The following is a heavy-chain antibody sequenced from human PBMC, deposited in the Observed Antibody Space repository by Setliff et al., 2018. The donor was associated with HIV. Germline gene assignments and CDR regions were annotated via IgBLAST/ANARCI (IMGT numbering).Heavy chain of an antibody. Sequence: GGSLRLSCAASGFTFSRYGMHWVRQAPGKGLEWVSYITGSGDTIYYADSVKGRFTMSRDNAKDSVYLQMNTLRVEDMAVYYCAREATPRHSSGWVYFDYWGQGMMVTVSS. CDR1: GFTFSRYG. J-gene: IGHJ4*02. V-gene: IGHV3-48*03. D-gene: IGHD6-19*01. CDR3: AREATPRHSSGWVYFDY. CDR2: ITGSGDTI.